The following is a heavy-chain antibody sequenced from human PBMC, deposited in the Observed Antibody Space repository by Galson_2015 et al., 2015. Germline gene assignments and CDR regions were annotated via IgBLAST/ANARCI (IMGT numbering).Heavy chain of an antibody. CDR2: LSTNGVST. V-gene: IGHV3-23*01. Sequence: SLRLSCAASGFTFSNSVMSWVRQTPGKGLEWLSVLSTNGVSTNYADSVKGRLTISRDISKNTFYLQMSSLRVDDTAVYYCAKGGSVTMRTAFDVWGQGTMVSVSS. CDR3: AKGGSVTMRTAFDV. D-gene: IGHD5/OR15-5a*01. J-gene: IGHJ3*01. CDR1: GFTFSNSV.